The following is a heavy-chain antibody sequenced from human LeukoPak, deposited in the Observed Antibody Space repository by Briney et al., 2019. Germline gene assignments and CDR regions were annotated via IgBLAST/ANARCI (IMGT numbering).Heavy chain of an antibody. J-gene: IGHJ4*02. CDR2: TNHSGST. D-gene: IGHD3-9*01. Sequence: SETLSLTCAAYGGSFSGYYWSWIRQPPGKGLEWIGETNHSGSTNYNPSLKSRVTISVDTSKNQFSLKLSSVTAADTAVYYCARLGYFDWLIFDYWGQGTLVTVSS. V-gene: IGHV4-34*01. CDR1: GGSFSGYY. CDR3: ARLGYFDWLIFDY.